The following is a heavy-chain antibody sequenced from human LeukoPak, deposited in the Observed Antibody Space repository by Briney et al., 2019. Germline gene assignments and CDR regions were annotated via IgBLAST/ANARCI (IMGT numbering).Heavy chain of an antibody. CDR3: ARDLDSFDAFDI. CDR1: GDSVSSNSAA. CDR2: TYYRSKWYN. D-gene: IGHD3/OR15-3a*01. J-gene: IGHJ3*02. V-gene: IGHV6-1*01. Sequence: PSQTLSLTCALSGDSVSSNSAAWNWIRQSPSRGLEWLGRTYYRSKWYNDYAVSVKSRITISPDTSKNQFSLQLKSVTPEDTAVYYCARDLDSFDAFDIWGQGTMVTVSS.